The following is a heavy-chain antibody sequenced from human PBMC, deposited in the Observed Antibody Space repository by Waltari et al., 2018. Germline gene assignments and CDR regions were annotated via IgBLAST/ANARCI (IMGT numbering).Heavy chain of an antibody. D-gene: IGHD1-26*01. J-gene: IGHJ4*02. CDR1: GGSISSSNYY. CDR2: IYYSGSP. Sequence: QLQLQESGPGLVKPSETLSLTCTVSGGSISSSNYYWGWIRQPPGKGPEWIGNIYYSGSPYYNPALKSRVTTYIDTSKNQFSLKLSSVTAADTAVYFCARLDSRSGSYYFDYWGQVTLVTVSS. CDR3: ARLDSRSGSYYFDY. V-gene: IGHV4-39*01.